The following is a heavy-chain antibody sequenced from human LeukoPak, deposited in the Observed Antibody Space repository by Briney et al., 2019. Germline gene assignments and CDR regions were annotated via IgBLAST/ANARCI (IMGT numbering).Heavy chain of an antibody. CDR3: ARGPTRYYFDC. J-gene: IGHJ4*02. CDR1: GGSIRSYY. CDR2: IYYSGNT. D-gene: IGHD4-17*01. Sequence: SETLSLTCTVSGGSIRSYYWNWIRQPPGKGLEWIGYIYYSGNTNYNPSLKSRVTISVDTSKNQFSLGLSSVTAADTAVYYCARGPTRYYFDCWGQGTLVTVSS. V-gene: IGHV4-59*01.